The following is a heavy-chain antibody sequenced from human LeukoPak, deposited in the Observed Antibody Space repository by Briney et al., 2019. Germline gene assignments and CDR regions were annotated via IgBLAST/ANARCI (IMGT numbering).Heavy chain of an antibody. V-gene: IGHV3-33*06. CDR2: IWYDGSNK. CDR3: AKDRGFLEWLPGRTDV. J-gene: IGHJ6*02. Sequence: SGGSLRLSCAASGLTFSRYWQTWVRQAPGKGLEWVAVIWYDGSNKYYADSVKGRFTISRDNSKNTLYLQMNSLRAEDTAVYYCAKDRGFLEWLPGRTDVWGQGTTVTVSS. CDR1: GLTFSRYW. D-gene: IGHD3-3*01.